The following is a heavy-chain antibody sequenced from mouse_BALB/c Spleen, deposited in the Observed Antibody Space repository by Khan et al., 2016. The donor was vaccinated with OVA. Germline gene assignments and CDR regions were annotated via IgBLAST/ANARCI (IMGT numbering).Heavy chain of an antibody. V-gene: IGHV1-9*01. CDR3: ARGYYFDY. CDR2: ILPGTGST. Sequence: QVQLQQSGAELMKPGASVKISCKATGYTFSSYWLEWVKQRPGHGLEWIGEILPGTGSTNYNEKFKGKATFTADTSSNTAYMELSSLTSEDSAVYYCARGYYFDYWGQGTTLTVSS. J-gene: IGHJ2*01. CDR1: GYTFSSYW.